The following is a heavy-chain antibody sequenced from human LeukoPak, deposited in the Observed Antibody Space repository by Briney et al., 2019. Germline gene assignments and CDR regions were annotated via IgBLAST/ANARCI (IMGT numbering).Heavy chain of an antibody. D-gene: IGHD6-13*01. V-gene: IGHV1-18*01. Sequence: ASVKVSCKASGYTFTSYGISWVRXAPGQXLEWMGWISAYNGNTNYAQKLQGRVTMTTDTSTSTAYMELRSLRSDDTAVYYCARELAAAGTGYYYYYGMDVRGQGTTVTVSS. CDR2: ISAYNGNT. CDR1: GYTFTSYG. J-gene: IGHJ6*02. CDR3: ARELAAAGTGYYYYYGMDV.